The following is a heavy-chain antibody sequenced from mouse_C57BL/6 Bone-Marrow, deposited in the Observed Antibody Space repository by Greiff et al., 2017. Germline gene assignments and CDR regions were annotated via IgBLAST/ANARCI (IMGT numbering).Heavy chain of an antibody. D-gene: IGHD2-3*01. CDR2: IHPNSGST. V-gene: IGHV1-64*01. J-gene: IGHJ2*01. CDR1: GYTFTSYW. Sequence: VQLQQPGAELLKPGASVKLSCKASGYTFTSYWMHWVKQRPGQGLEWIGMIHPNSGSTNYNEKFKSKATLTVDKSSSTAYMQLSSLTSEDSAVYYCARQRWLLLYYFDYWGQGTTLTVSS. CDR3: ARQRWLLLYYFDY.